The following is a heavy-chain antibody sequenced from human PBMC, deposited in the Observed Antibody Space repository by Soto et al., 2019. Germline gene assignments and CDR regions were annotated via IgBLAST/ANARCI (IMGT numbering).Heavy chain of an antibody. CDR2: IWYEGSNK. D-gene: IGHD3-3*01. CDR3: ARDHTLYYYAIWSGSTNWFDP. Sequence: GGSLRLSCAASGFTFSSYGMHWVRQAPGKGLEWVAAIWYEGSNKYYADSVKGTINISRDNSKNTLYLQMNSLRAEDTAVYYCARDHTLYYYAIWSGSTNWFDPWGQGTLVTVSS. CDR1: GFTFSSYG. V-gene: IGHV3-33*01. J-gene: IGHJ5*02.